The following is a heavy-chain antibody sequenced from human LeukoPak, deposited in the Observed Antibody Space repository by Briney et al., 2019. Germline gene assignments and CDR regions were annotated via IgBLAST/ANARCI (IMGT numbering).Heavy chain of an antibody. CDR3: TLYVWGSSRRWGNWFDP. CDR1: GSTFTSHG. CDR2: ISTYNGNT. D-gene: IGHD3-16*01. Sequence: ASVKVSCKASGSTFTSHGISWVRQAPGQGLEWMGWISTYNGNTNYAQKLQGRVSMTTDTSTSTAYMDLRSLRSDDTAVYYCTLYVWGSSRRWGNWFDPWGQGTLVTVSS. V-gene: IGHV1-18*01. J-gene: IGHJ5*02.